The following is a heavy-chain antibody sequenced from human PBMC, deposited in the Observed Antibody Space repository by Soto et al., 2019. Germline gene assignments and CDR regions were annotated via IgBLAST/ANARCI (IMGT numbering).Heavy chain of an antibody. CDR2: ISYDGSNK. J-gene: IGHJ4*02. Sequence: QVQLVESGGGVVQPGRSLRLSCAASGFTFSSYAMHWVRQAPGKGLEWVAVISYDGSNKYYADSVKGRFTISRDNSKNTLYLQMNSLRAEDTAVYYCARDQSVEEAGFDYWGQGTLVTVSS. V-gene: IGHV3-30-3*01. CDR1: GFTFSSYA. CDR3: ARDQSVEEAGFDY.